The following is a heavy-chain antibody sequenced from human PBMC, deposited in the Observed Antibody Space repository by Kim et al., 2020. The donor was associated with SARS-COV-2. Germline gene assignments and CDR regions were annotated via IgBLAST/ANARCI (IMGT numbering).Heavy chain of an antibody. CDR2: DGSEK. Sequence: DGSEKYDVDAVKGRFTTSRDNAKNSLYLHMNSLRPVDTAVYYCARGGVIYWGQGTLFTVSP. CDR3: ARGGVIY. V-gene: IGHV3-7*04. J-gene: IGHJ4*02.